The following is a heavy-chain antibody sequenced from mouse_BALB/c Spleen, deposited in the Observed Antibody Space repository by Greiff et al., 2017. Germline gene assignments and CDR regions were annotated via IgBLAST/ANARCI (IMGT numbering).Heavy chain of an antibody. Sequence: DVMLVESGGGLVQPGGSLKLSCAASGFTFSSYGMSWVRQTPDKRLELVATINSNGGSTYYPDSVKGRFTISRDNAKNTLYLQMSSLKSEDTAMYYCAREHYFDYWGQGTTLTVSS. CDR3: AREHYFDY. CDR1: GFTFSSYG. V-gene: IGHV5-6-3*01. CDR2: INSNGGST. J-gene: IGHJ2*01.